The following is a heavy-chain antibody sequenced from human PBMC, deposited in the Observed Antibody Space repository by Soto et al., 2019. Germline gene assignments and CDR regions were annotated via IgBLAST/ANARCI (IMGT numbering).Heavy chain of an antibody. CDR1: GGTFSSYA. CDR3: ARDDSSGSIPPWGYYYGMDV. CDR2: IIPIFGTA. V-gene: IGHV1-69*06. D-gene: IGHD3-22*01. Sequence: QVQLVQSGAEVKKPGSSVKVSCKASGGTFSSYAISWVRQAPGQGLEWMGGIIPIFGTANYARKFQGRVTITADKSTSTAYMELSSLRSEDTAVYYCARDDSSGSIPPWGYYYGMDVWGQGTTVTVSS. J-gene: IGHJ6*02.